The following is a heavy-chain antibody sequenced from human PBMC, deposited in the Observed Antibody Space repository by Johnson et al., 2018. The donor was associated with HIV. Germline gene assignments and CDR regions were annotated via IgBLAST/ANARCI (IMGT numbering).Heavy chain of an antibody. Sequence: EVQLVESGGGLVQPGGSLRLSCAASGFTVYSNYMNWVRQAPGKGLEWVSVIYSGGSTYYADSVKGRFTISRDNAKNSLYLQMNSLRAEDTAVYYCARDEAQTLASAGRDAFDFWGQGTAVTV. CDR1: GFTVYSNY. D-gene: IGHD6-13*01. V-gene: IGHV3-66*01. CDR3: ARDEAQTLASAGRDAFDF. J-gene: IGHJ3*01. CDR2: IYSGGST.